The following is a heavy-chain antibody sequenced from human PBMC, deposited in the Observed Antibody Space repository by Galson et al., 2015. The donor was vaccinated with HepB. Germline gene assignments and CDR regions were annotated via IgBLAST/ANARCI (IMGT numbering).Heavy chain of an antibody. Sequence: SLRLSCAVSGFTFSTYSMNWVRQAPGKGLEWVSYISSSSSTMYYADSVKGRFTISRDNAENSLYLQMNSLRAEDTGVYYCARGGDGYNPKKYYFDYWGQGTLVTVSS. D-gene: IGHD5-24*01. CDR2: ISSSSSTM. J-gene: IGHJ4*02. CDR1: GFTFSTYS. CDR3: ARGGDGYNPKKYYFDY. V-gene: IGHV3-48*04.